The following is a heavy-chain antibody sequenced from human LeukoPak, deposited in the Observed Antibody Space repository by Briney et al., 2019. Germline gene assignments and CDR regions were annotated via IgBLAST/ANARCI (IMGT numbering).Heavy chain of an antibody. Sequence: GASVKVSCKASGYTFTDYYMHWVRQAPGQGLEWMGRINPDSGGTNYIQRFQGRVTMTRDTSISTAYLDLTWLRSDDTAVYYCASAAYTGAWYVYWGPGTLVTVSS. D-gene: IGHD6-19*01. V-gene: IGHV1-2*06. CDR3: ASAAYTGAWYVY. CDR2: INPDSGGT. CDR1: GYTFTDYY. J-gene: IGHJ4*02.